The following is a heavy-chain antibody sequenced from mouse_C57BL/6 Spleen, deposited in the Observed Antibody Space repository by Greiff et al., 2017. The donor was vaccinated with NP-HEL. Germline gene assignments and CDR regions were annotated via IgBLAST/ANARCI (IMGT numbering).Heavy chain of an antibody. D-gene: IGHD2-3*01. Sequence: QVQLKESGAELVKPGASVKISCKASGYAFSSYWMNWVKQRPGKGLEWIGQIYPGDGDTNYNGKFKGKATLTADKSSSTAYMQLSSLTSEDSAVYFCARDGPFAYWGQGTLVTVSA. CDR1: GYAFSSYW. CDR3: ARDGPFAY. V-gene: IGHV1-80*01. J-gene: IGHJ3*01. CDR2: IYPGDGDT.